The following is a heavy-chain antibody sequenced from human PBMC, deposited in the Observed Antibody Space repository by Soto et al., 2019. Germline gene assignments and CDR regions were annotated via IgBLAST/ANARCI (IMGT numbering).Heavy chain of an antibody. CDR2: FWKDGTTK. Sequence: QVQLVESGGGVVQPGRSLRLSCAASGFTLSSSVMHCVRQAPGKGLEWVAVFWKDGTTKYYADSVKGRFTISRDNSKNTLYLELNRLRPEDTALYYCAKGKRPPPPYSAYEPFDYWGHGTLVSVSS. CDR3: AKGKRPPPPYSAYEPFDY. V-gene: IGHV3-33*06. J-gene: IGHJ4*01. D-gene: IGHD5-12*01. CDR1: GFTLSSSV.